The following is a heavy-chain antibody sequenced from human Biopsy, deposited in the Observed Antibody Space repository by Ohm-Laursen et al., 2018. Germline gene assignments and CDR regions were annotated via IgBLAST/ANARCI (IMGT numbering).Heavy chain of an antibody. Sequence: TLSLTCSVSGDSIATFNYYWGWVRQPPGKGLEWLATIFYSGTTYFSRTLESRLTISQDTSSNQFSLRLKYLTAADTGVYYCARIYFYGLGSSDYFFDSWGQGTLVTVSS. D-gene: IGHD3-10*01. CDR3: ARIYFYGLGSSDYFFDS. J-gene: IGHJ4*02. CDR2: IFYSGTT. CDR1: GDSIATFNYY. V-gene: IGHV4-39*01.